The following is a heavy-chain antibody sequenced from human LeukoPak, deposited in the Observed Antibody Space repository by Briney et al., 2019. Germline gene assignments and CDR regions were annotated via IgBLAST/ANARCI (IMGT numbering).Heavy chain of an antibody. V-gene: IGHV3-53*01. CDR1: GFSVSSNC. D-gene: IGHD2-21*01. CDR2: IYSGGST. J-gene: IGHJ4*02. Sequence: GGSLRLSCAASGFSVSSNCMSWVRQAPGKGLEWVSVIYSGGSTYYADSVKGRFTTSRDNSKNTVYLQMNSLREEDTAVYYCANRNWGLPFDYWGQGTLVTVSS. CDR3: ANRNWGLPFDY.